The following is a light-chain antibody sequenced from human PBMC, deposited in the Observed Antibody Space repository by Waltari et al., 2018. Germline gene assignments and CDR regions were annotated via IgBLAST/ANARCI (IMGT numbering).Light chain of an antibody. CDR1: TSDVGGYDY. CDR3: SSYTTSGTL. CDR2: DVS. Sequence: QSALTQPASVSGSPGQSIAISCTGTTSDVGGYDYVSWYQQHPGKAPKLMIYDVSNRPSGGSNRVSGSKSGNTASLTISGLQAEDEADYYGSSYTTSGTLFGTGTKVTVL. V-gene: IGLV2-14*03. J-gene: IGLJ1*01.